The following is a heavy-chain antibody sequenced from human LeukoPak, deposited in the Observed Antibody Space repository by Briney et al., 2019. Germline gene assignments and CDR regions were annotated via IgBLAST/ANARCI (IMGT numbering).Heavy chain of an antibody. D-gene: IGHD2-21*02. J-gene: IGHJ4*02. CDR3: ARAAYCGGDCYYFDY. V-gene: IGHV3-48*03. Sequence: PGGSLRLSCAASRFTFSSYEMNWVRQAPGKGLEWVSYISGSGIKHYADSVKGRFTISRDNAKNSLYLQMNSLRVEDTAVYYCARAAYCGGDCYYFDYWGQGILVTVSS. CDR1: RFTFSSYE. CDR2: ISGSGIK.